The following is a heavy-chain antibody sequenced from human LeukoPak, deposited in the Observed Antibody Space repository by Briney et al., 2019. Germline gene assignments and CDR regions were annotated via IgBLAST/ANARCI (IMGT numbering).Heavy chain of an antibody. CDR3: TTEAYYSSGYYQYY. Sequence: PGGSLRLSCAASGFTFSNAWMSWVRQAPGKGLEWVGRIKSKTDGGTTDYAAPVKGRFTISRDDSKNTLYLQMNSLKTEDTAVYYCTTEAYYSSGYYQYYWGQGTLVTVSS. CDR1: GFTFSNAW. CDR2: IKSKTDGGTT. J-gene: IGHJ4*02. V-gene: IGHV3-15*01. D-gene: IGHD3-22*01.